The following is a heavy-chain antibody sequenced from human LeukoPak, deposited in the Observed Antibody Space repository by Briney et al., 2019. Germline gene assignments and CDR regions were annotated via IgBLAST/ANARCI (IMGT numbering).Heavy chain of an antibody. CDR3: ARGYDSSGYYPDY. CDR2: ISSSSSYI. J-gene: IGHJ4*02. CDR1: GFTLSSYS. V-gene: IGHV3-21*01. Sequence: GGSLRLSCAASGFTLSSYSMNWVRQAPGKGLEWVSSISSSSSYIYYADSVKGRFTISRDNAKNSLYLQMNSLRAEDTAVYYCARGYDSSGYYPDYWGQGTLVTVSS. D-gene: IGHD3-22*01.